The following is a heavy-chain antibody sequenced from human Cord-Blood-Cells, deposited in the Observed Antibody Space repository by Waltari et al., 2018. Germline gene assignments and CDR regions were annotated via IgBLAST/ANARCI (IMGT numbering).Heavy chain of an antibody. CDR1: GGSTTSSSYY. CDR2: IYYSGST. D-gene: IGHD6-19*01. CDR3: ARGYEGGWYSHYYYYYMDV. J-gene: IGHJ6*03. V-gene: IGHV4-39*07. Sequence: QLQLQESGPGLVKPSETLSLTCTAPGGSTTSSSYYWGWTRQPPGKGLEWSGSIYYSGSTYYNPSLKSRVTISVDTSKNQFSLKLSSVTAADTAVYYCARGYEGGWYSHYYYYYMDVWGKGTTVTVSS.